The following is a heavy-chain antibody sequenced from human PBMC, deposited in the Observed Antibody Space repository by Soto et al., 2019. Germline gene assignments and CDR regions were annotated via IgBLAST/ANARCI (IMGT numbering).Heavy chain of an antibody. Sequence: QVPLVQSGAEVKKPGASVKVSCKASGYTFTSYDINWVRQATGQGLEWMGWMNPNSGNTGYAQKFQGRVTMTRNTSISTAYMELSSLRSEDMAVYYCARAEAARPTDYYFDYWGQGTLVTVSS. CDR1: GYTFTSYD. V-gene: IGHV1-8*01. J-gene: IGHJ4*02. CDR3: ARAEAARPTDYYFDY. CDR2: MNPNSGNT. D-gene: IGHD6-6*01.